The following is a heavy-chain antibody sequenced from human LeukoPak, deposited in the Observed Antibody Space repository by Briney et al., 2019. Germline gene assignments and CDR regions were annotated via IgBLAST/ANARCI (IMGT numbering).Heavy chain of an antibody. CDR3: AKDAFSSGWELFDY. CDR2: ISYDGSDK. D-gene: IGHD6-19*01. J-gene: IGHJ4*02. V-gene: IGHV3-30*18. Sequence: GGSLRLSCAASGFTFSSYGMHWVPQAPGKGLECVAVISYDGSDKYYADTVKGRFTISRDNSKNTLYLQMNSLRAEDTAVYSCAKDAFSSGWELFDYWGQGTLVTVSS. CDR1: GFTFSSYG.